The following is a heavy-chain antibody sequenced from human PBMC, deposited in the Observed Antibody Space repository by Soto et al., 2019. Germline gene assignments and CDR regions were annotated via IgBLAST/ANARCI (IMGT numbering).Heavy chain of an antibody. CDR3: ARGIEYYDFWMGGMDV. J-gene: IGHJ6*02. Sequence: GGSLRLSCAASGFTFSSYGMHWVRQAPGKGLEWVAVIWYDGSNKYYADSVKGRFTISRDNSKNTLYLQMNSLRAEDTAVYYCARGIEYYDFWMGGMDVWGQGTTVTVSS. V-gene: IGHV3-33*01. CDR2: IWYDGSNK. D-gene: IGHD3-3*01. CDR1: GFTFSSYG.